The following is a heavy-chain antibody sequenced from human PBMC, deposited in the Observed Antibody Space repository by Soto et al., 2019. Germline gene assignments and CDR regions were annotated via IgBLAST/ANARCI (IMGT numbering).Heavy chain of an antibody. CDR1: GGSISSGGYY. CDR3: AGTRDYGDYLGSLDY. V-gene: IGHV4-31*03. J-gene: IGHJ4*02. Sequence: QVQLQESGPGLVKPSQTLSLTCTVSGGSISSGGYYWSWIRQHPGKGLEWIGYIYYSGSTYYHPSLKSRVTISVDTSKNQFSLKLSSVTAADTAVYYCAGTRDYGDYLGSLDYWGQGTLVTVSS. CDR2: IYYSGST. D-gene: IGHD4-17*01.